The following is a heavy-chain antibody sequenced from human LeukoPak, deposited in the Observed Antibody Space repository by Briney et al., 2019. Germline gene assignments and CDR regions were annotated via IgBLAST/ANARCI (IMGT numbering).Heavy chain of an antibody. Sequence: GGSLRLSCAVSGITLSNYGMSWVRQAPGKGLDWVAGISGSGGSTSYADSVKGRFTISRDNPRNTLYLQMNSLRAEDTAVYFCAKRGVVIRVILVGFHKEAYYFDSWGRGALVTVSS. CDR1: GITLSNYG. J-gene: IGHJ4*02. CDR2: ISGSGGST. D-gene: IGHD3-22*01. V-gene: IGHV3-23*01. CDR3: AKRGVVIRVILVGFHKEAYYFDS.